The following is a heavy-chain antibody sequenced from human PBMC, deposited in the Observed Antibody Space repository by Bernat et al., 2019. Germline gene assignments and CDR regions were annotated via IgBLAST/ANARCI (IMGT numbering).Heavy chain of an antibody. Sequence: QVQLVQSGAEVKKPGSSVKVSCKASGGTFSSYAISWVRQAPGQGLEWMGGIIPIFGTANYAQKFQGRVTITADKSTSTAYMELSSLRSEDTAVYYCAMLNGNYVDYYYYYMDVWGKGTTVTVSS. CDR2: IIPIFGTA. CDR3: AMLNGNYVDYYYYYMDV. V-gene: IGHV1-69*06. D-gene: IGHD4-17*01. CDR1: GGTFSSYA. J-gene: IGHJ6*03.